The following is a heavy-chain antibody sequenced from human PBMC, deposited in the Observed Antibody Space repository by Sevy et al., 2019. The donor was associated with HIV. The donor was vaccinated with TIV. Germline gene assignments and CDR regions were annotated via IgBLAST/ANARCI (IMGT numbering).Heavy chain of an antibody. CDR3: ARSSSVGSSSPRGSPVKN. CDR2: ISYDGSNK. J-gene: IGHJ4*02. Sequence: GGSLRLSCAASGFTFSSYAMHWVRQAPGKGLEWVAVISYDGSNKYYADSVKGRFTISRDNSKNTLYLQMNSLRAEDTAVYYCARSSSVGSSSPRGSPVKNWGQGTLVTVSS. D-gene: IGHD6-13*01. V-gene: IGHV3-30-3*01. CDR1: GFTFSSYA.